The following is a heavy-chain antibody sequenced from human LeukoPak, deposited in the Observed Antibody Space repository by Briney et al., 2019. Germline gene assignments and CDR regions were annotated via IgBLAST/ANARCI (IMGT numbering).Heavy chain of an antibody. Sequence: PGGSLRLSCAASGFTFSSYGMHWVRQAPGKGLEWVAVISYDGSNKYYADSVKGRFTISRDNSKNTLYLQMYSLRAADTAVYYCAKPSDTAMATSMDVWGKGTTVTISS. D-gene: IGHD5-18*01. CDR3: AKPSDTAMATSMDV. CDR2: ISYDGSNK. J-gene: IGHJ6*03. CDR1: GFTFSSYG. V-gene: IGHV3-30*18.